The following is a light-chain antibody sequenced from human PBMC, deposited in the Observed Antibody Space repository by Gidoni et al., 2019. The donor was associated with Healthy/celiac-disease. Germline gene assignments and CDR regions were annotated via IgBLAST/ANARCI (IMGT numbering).Light chain of an antibody. CDR1: RNITSY. Sequence: DIQITQSPSSLSASVGDRVSITCRAGRNITSYLNWYQQQPRTPPKLLIYAASSLQSGVPSRFRGSGSGTDFTLTISSLQPEDFAIYYCQQSYSTLWTFGQGTKVEIK. V-gene: IGKV1-39*01. CDR2: AAS. CDR3: QQSYSTLWT. J-gene: IGKJ1*01.